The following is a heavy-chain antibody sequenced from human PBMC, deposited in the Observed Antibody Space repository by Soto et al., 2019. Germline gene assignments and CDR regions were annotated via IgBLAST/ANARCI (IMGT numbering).Heavy chain of an antibody. CDR2: IYYSGST. CDR1: GGSISSSSYY. CDR3: ARDRDGYNYAFDI. D-gene: IGHD5-12*01. J-gene: IGHJ3*02. Sequence: SETLSFTCTVSGGSISSSSYYWGWIRQPPGKGLEWIGSIYYSGSTYYNPSLKSRVTISVDTSKNQFSLKLSSVTAADTAVYYCARDRDGYNYAFDIWGQGTMVTVSS. V-gene: IGHV4-39*01.